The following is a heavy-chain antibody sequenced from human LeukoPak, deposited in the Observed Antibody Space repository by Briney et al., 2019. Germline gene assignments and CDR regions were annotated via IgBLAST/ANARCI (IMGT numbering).Heavy chain of an antibody. CDR2: IDWDDDK. CDR3: ARIHSSYGDYGIDY. Sequence: SGPTLVKPTQTLTLTCTFSGFSLSTSGMCVSWIRQPPGKALEWLARIDWDDDKYYSTSLKTRLTISKDTSRNQVVLTMTNMDPVDTATYYCARIHSSYGDYGIDYWGQGTLVTVSS. CDR1: GFSLSTSGMC. D-gene: IGHD4-17*01. J-gene: IGHJ4*02. V-gene: IGHV2-70*11.